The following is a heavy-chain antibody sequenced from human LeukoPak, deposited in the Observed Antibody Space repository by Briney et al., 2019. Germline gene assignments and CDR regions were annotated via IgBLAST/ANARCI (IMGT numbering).Heavy chain of an antibody. CDR3: ATDRKVGTWDPRFDY. V-gene: IGHV3-21*01. CDR2: ISSSSSYI. J-gene: IGHJ4*02. D-gene: IGHD4-23*01. Sequence: PGGSLRLSCAASGFTFSSYSMNWVRQAPGKGLEWVSSISSSSSYIYYADSVKGRFTISRDNAEISLYLQMNSLRVEDTAVYYCATDRKVGTWDPRFDYWGQGTLVTVSS. CDR1: GFTFSSYS.